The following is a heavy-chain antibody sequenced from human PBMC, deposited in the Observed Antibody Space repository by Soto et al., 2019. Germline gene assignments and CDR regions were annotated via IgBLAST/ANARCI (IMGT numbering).Heavy chain of an antibody. V-gene: IGHV4-30-2*01. CDR1: GGSISSGGYS. Sequence: QLQLQESGSGLVKPSQTLSLTCAVSGGSISSGGYSWNWIRQPPGKGLEWVGYLFHSGSTYSSPSLKSRVTISVDRSKNQFSLKLSCVTAADTAVYYCARADGYYCDYWGQGTLVTVSS. CDR2: LFHSGST. J-gene: IGHJ4*02. D-gene: IGHD4-17*01. CDR3: ARADGYYCDY.